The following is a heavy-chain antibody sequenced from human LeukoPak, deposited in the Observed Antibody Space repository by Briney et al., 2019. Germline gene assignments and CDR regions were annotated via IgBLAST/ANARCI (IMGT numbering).Heavy chain of an antibody. CDR2: IIPIFGTA. D-gene: IGHD4-17*01. CDR3: ARNPNDYGDLYFDY. Sequence: ASVKVSCKASGGTFSSYAISWVRRAPGQGLEWMGRIIPIFGTANYAQKFQGRVTITTDESTSTAYMELSSLRSEDTAVYYCARNPNDYGDLYFDYWGQGTLVTVSS. V-gene: IGHV1-69*05. CDR1: GGTFSSYA. J-gene: IGHJ4*02.